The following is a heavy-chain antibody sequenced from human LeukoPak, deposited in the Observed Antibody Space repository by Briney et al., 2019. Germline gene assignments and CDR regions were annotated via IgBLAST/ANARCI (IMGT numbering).Heavy chain of an antibody. CDR3: ARVWHCTSTSCYDY. Sequence: PGGSLRLSCAASGFTFSRYSMNWARQAPGKGPQWVSYISSSSSAIYYADSVRGRFTISRDNAKNSLYLQMNSLRDEDTAVYYCARVWHCTSTSCYDYWGQGTLVTVSS. D-gene: IGHD2-2*01. V-gene: IGHV3-48*02. J-gene: IGHJ4*02. CDR1: GFTFSRYS. CDR2: ISSSSSAI.